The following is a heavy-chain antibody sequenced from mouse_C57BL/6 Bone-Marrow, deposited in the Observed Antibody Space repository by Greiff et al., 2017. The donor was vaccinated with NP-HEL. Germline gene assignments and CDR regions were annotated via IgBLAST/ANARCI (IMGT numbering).Heavy chain of an antibody. CDR3: ARRYDGDY. CDR1: GFTFSSYG. V-gene: IGHV5-6*01. Sequence: EVQGVESGGDLVKPGGSLKLSCAASGFTFSSYGMSWVRQTPDKRLEWVATISSGGSYTYYPDSVKGRFTSSRDNAKNTLYLQMSSLKSEDTAMYYCARRYDGDYWGQGTTLTVSS. CDR2: ISSGGSYT. D-gene: IGHD2-3*01. J-gene: IGHJ2*01.